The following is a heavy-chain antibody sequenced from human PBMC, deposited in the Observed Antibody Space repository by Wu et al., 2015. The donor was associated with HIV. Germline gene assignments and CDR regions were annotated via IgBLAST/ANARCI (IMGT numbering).Heavy chain of an antibody. D-gene: IGHD3-22*01. V-gene: IGHV1-69*13. J-gene: IGHJ4*02. CDR3: ARENSSYYYDSSGYSDY. Sequence: QVQLVQSGAEVKKPGSSVKVSCKASGGTFSSYAISWVRQAPGQGLEWMGRIIPIFGTANYAQKFQGRVTITADESTSTAYMELSSLRSEDTAVYYCARENSSYYYDSSGYSDYWGQGTLVTVSS. CDR2: IIPIFGTA. CDR1: GGTFSSYA.